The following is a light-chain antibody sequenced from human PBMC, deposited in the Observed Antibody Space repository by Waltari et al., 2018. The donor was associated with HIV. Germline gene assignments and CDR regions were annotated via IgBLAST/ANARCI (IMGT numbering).Light chain of an antibody. CDR3: QSYDSSLSTWV. V-gene: IGLV1-40*01. CDR2: GLV. Sequence: QSVLTQPPSVSGAPGQRVTISCTGSSSNIGAGYDVHWYQQFPGVAPKLLIYGLVHRPSGVPDRFSVSNSGASASVAITGLQAEDEADYYCQSYDSSLSTWVFGGGTKLTV. CDR1: SSNIGAGYD. J-gene: IGLJ3*02.